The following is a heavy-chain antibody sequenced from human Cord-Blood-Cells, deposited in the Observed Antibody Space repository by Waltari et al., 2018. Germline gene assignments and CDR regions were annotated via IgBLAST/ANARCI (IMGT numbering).Heavy chain of an antibody. J-gene: IGHJ2*01. Sequence: QLQLQESGPGLVKPSETLSLTCTVSGGSISSSSYYWGWIRQPPGKGLEWFGSIYYSGSTYYNPSRKSRVTISVDTSKNQFSLKLSSVTAADTAVYYCALTGYYWYFDLWGRGTLVTVSS. D-gene: IGHD3-9*01. V-gene: IGHV4-39*07. CDR2: IYYSGST. CDR1: GGSISSSSYY. CDR3: ALTGYYWYFDL.